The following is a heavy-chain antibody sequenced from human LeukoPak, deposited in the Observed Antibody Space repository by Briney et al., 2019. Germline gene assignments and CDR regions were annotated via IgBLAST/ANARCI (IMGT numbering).Heavy chain of an antibody. CDR3: ARGVYGTTATFEL. CDR1: GGSFSGHY. Sequence: SETLSLTCAVSGGSFSGHYCSWIRQAPGKGLEWIGEIDHSGTAASNPSLKRRVTISVDTSKNEFSLRLNSVTAADTAVYYCARGVYGTTATFELWGEGSLVSVSS. J-gene: IGHJ4*02. CDR2: IDHSGTA. D-gene: IGHD1-7*01. V-gene: IGHV4-34*01.